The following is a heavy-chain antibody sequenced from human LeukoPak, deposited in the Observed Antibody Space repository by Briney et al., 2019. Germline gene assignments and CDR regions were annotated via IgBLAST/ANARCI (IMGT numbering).Heavy chain of an antibody. CDR1: GGSISSYF. D-gene: IGHD4-23*01. CDR2: ISPSEST. V-gene: IGHV4-4*08. J-gene: IGHJ2*01. CDR3: ATDYGGNSDWYFHL. Sequence: PSETLSLTCTVSGGSISSYFWSWIRQPPGKGLEWIGNISPSESTNYKPSLKSRVTISVDTSKSRSSLRLSSVTAADTAVYYCATDYGGNSDWYFHLWGRGTLVTISS.